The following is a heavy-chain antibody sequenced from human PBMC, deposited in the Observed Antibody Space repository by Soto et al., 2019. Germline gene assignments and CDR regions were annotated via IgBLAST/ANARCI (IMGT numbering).Heavy chain of an antibody. CDR1: GFTFSSYA. Sequence: PGGSLRLSCAASGFTFSSYAMSWVRQAPGKGLEWVSAISGSGGSTYYADSVKGRFTISRDNSKNTLYLQMNSLRAEDTAVYYCANTASRSSGYSYGYSQDRLPPNYWGQGTLVTVSS. CDR2: ISGSGGST. CDR3: ANTASRSSGYSYGYSQDRLPPNY. D-gene: IGHD5-18*01. V-gene: IGHV3-23*01. J-gene: IGHJ4*02.